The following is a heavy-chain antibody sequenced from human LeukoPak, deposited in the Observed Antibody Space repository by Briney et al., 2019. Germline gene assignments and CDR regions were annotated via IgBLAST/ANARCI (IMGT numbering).Heavy chain of an antibody. CDR1: GYSFTSYW. Sequence: GESLKISCKGSGYSFTSYWIGWVRQMPGKGLEWMGIIYPGDSDTRYGPSFQGQVTISADKSISTAYLQWSSLKASDTAMYYCASRSNSGYEFFDYWGQGTLVTVSS. CDR2: IYPGDSDT. CDR3: ASRSNSGYEFFDY. D-gene: IGHD5-12*01. J-gene: IGHJ4*02. V-gene: IGHV5-51*01.